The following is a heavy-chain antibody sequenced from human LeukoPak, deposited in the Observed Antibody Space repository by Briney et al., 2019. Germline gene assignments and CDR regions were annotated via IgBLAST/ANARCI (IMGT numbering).Heavy chain of an antibody. V-gene: IGHV5-51*01. CDR2: IYPGDSDT. CDR1: GYSFTSYW. J-gene: IGHJ6*03. Sequence: GESLKISCKGSGYSFTSYWIGWVRQMPGKGLEWMGIIYPGDSDTRYSPSFQGQVTISADKSISTAYLQWSSLKASDTAMYYCARREYDFWSGYHPSYYMDVWGKGTTVTVSS. D-gene: IGHD3-3*01. CDR3: ARREYDFWSGYHPSYYMDV.